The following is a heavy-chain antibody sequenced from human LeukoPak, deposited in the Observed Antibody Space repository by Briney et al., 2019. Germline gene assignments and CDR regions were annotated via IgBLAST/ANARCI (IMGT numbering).Heavy chain of an antibody. CDR2: IYSDGNT. D-gene: IGHD4-23*01. CDR1: GFTVSSNY. J-gene: IGHJ4*02. V-gene: IGHV3-53*01. Sequence: GGSLRLSCAASGFTVSSNYMSWVRQAPGKGLEWVSLIYSDGNTYYADSVKGRFTISRDNAKNTLYLQMNSLRAEDTAVYYCARDLDYGGKSNFDYWGQGTLVTVSS. CDR3: ARDLDYGGKSNFDY.